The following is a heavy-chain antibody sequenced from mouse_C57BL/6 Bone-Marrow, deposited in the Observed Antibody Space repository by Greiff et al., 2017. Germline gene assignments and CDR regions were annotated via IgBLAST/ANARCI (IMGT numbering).Heavy chain of an antibody. CDR1: GYSITSGYY. Sequence: EVQLKESGPGLVKPSQSLSLTCSVTGYSITSGYYWNWIRQFPGNKLEWMGYISYDGSNNYNPSLKNRISITRDTSKNQFFLKLNSVTTEDTATYYCAKIYYYGTPYAMDYWGQGTSVTVSS. CDR2: ISYDGSN. J-gene: IGHJ4*01. CDR3: AKIYYYGTPYAMDY. D-gene: IGHD1-1*01. V-gene: IGHV3-6*01.